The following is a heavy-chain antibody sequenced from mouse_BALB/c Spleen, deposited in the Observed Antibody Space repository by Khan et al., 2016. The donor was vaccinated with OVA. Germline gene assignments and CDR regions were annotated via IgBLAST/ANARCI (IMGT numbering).Heavy chain of an antibody. Sequence: VQLQESGPGLVAPSQSLSITCTVSGFSLTDYGVSWIRQPPGKGLEWLGVIWGGGSTYYNSALKSRLSISKDNSKSQVFLKMNSLQTDDTAMYYCAKGPWSYYFALDYWGQGTSVTVSS. CDR3: AKGPWSYYFALDY. CDR1: GFSLTDYG. J-gene: IGHJ4*01. V-gene: IGHV2-6-5*01. CDR2: IWGGGST.